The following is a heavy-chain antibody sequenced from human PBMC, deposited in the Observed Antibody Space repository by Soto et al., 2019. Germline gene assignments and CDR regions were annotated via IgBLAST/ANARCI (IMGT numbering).Heavy chain of an antibody. CDR3: ARAGTTYYYDSSGYYRNWFDP. D-gene: IGHD3-22*01. V-gene: IGHV1-18*04. Sequence: ASVKVSCKASGYTFTSYGISWVRQAPGQGLEWMGWISAYNGNTNYAQKLQGRVTMATDTSTSTAYMELRSLRSDDTAVYYCARAGTTYYYDSSGYYRNWFDPWGQGTLVTVSS. J-gene: IGHJ5*02. CDR1: GYTFTSYG. CDR2: ISAYNGNT.